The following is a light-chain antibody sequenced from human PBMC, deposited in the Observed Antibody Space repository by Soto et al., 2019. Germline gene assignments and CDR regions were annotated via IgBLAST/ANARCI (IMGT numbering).Light chain of an antibody. CDR3: QQYSSSPVT. V-gene: IGKV3-20*01. CDR2: GAS. J-gene: IGKJ2*01. CDR1: QSVSSTY. Sequence: EMGWTQSPGTRSCSQGERATLPCRAIQSVSSTYLAWYQQKPGQAPRLLIYGASSRATGIPDRFSGSGSGTDFTLTISRLEPEDFAVYYCQQYSSSPVTFGQGTKVEIK.